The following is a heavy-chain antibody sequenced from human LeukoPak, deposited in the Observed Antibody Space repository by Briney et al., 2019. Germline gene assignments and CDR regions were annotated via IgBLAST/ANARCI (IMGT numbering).Heavy chain of an antibody. D-gene: IGHD6-19*01. Sequence: GGSLRLSCAASGFTFSSYSMNWVRQAPGKGLEWVSSISSSSSYIYYADSVKGRFTISRDNAKNSLYLQMNSLRAEDTAVYYCARGSTRYSSGWLPQRGQGTLVTVSS. J-gene: IGHJ4*02. V-gene: IGHV3-21*01. CDR3: ARGSTRYSSGWLPQ. CDR1: GFTFSSYS. CDR2: ISSSSSYI.